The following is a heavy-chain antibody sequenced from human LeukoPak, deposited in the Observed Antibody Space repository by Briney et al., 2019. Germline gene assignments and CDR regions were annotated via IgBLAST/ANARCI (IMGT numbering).Heavy chain of an antibody. CDR1: GFTFSTYG. J-gene: IGHJ5*02. Sequence: GGSLRLSCTASGFTFSTYGMNWVRQAPGKGLEWLSYISTTSGTIYYADSVKGRFTISRDNAKNSLYLQMNSLRAEDTAVYYCAGGYCSDGTCYRFDPWGQGTLVTVSS. D-gene: IGHD2-15*01. CDR3: AGGYCSDGTCYRFDP. V-gene: IGHV3-48*01. CDR2: ISTTSGTI.